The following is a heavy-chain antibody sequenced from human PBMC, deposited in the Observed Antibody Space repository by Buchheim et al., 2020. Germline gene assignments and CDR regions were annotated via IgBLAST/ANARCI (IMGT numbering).Heavy chain of an antibody. J-gene: IGHJ4*02. V-gene: IGHV3-33*01. CDR1: GFTFSSYG. D-gene: IGHD3-10*01. CDR2: IWYDGSNK. Sequence: VQLVESGGGVVQPGRSLRLSCAASGFTFSSYGMHWVRQAPGKGLEWVAVIWYDGSNKYYADSVKGRFTISRDNSKNTLYLQMNSLRAEDTAVYYCARDLYRGQGVGYFDYWGQGTL. CDR3: ARDLYRGQGVGYFDY.